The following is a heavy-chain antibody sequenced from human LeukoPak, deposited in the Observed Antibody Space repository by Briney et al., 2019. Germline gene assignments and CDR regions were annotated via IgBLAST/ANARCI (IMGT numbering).Heavy chain of an antibody. D-gene: IGHD1-26*01. Sequence: ASVKVSCTASGYTFTGYYMHWVRQAPGQGLEWMGRINPNSGGTNYAQKFQGRATMTRDTSISTAYMELSRLRSDDTAVYYCARDRSGSYFDYWGQGTLVTVSS. CDR2: INPNSGGT. CDR1: GYTFTGYY. J-gene: IGHJ4*02. CDR3: ARDRSGSYFDY. V-gene: IGHV1-2*06.